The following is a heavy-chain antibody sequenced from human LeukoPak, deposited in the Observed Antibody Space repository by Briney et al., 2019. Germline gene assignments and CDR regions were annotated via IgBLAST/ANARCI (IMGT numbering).Heavy chain of an antibody. CDR3: VSLRYFDWLFLFDY. D-gene: IGHD3-9*01. CDR2: IYHSGST. J-gene: IGHJ4*02. Sequence: SETLSLTCAVSGYSISSGYYWGWIRQPPGKGLEWIGSIYHSGSTYYNPSLKSRVTISVDTSKNQFSLKLSSVTAADTAVYYCVSLRYFDWLFLFDYWGQGTLVTVSS. CDR1: GYSISSGYY. V-gene: IGHV4-38-2*01.